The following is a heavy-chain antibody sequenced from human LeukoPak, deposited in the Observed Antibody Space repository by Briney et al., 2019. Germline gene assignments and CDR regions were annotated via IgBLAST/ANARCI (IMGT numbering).Heavy chain of an antibody. Sequence: GGPLRLSCTPSGLSFSNDGMNWVRQAPGKGLEWVSGISGGGDYTNYADSVKGRFTISRDNSKNMLFLRMNSLRAEDTAVYFCASGIYGRGWPDWGQGTLVAVSS. CDR2: ISGGGDYT. V-gene: IGHV3-23*01. CDR3: ASGIYGRGWPD. D-gene: IGHD6-19*01. J-gene: IGHJ4*02. CDR1: GLSFSNDG.